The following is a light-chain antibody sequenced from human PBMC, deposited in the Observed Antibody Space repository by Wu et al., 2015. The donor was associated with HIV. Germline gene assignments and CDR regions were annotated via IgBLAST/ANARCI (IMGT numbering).Light chain of an antibody. CDR1: QSVSSN. J-gene: IGKJ1*01. Sequence: EIVMTQSPATLSVSPGERATLSCRASQSVSSNLAWYQQKPGQAPRLLIYGASNRATGIPDRFSGSGSGTDFTLTISRLEPEDFAMYYCQQYERTPPWTFGQGTKVEIK. V-gene: IGKV3-20*01. CDR2: GAS. CDR3: QQYERTPPWT.